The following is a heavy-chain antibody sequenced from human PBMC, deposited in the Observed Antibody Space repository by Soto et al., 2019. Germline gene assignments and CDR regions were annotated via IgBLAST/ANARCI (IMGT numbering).Heavy chain of an antibody. CDR3: ARVVRHGSWPLFDY. CDR2: INPSGGST. Sequence: ASVKVSCKASGYTFPSYYMHWVRQAPGQRPERMGIINPSGGSTSYAQRFQGRVTMTRDTSTSTVYMELSSLRSEDTAVYYCARVVRHGSWPLFDYWGQGTLVTVSS. J-gene: IGHJ4*02. CDR1: GYTFPSYY. D-gene: IGHD6-13*01. V-gene: IGHV1-46*01.